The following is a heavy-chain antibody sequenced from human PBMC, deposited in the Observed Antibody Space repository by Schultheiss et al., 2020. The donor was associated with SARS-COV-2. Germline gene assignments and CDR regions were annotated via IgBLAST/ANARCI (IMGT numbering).Heavy chain of an antibody. Sequence: GESLKISCAASGFTFSDYYMSWIRQAPGKGLEWVSAISGSGGSTYYADSVKGRFTISRDNSKNTLYLQMNSLRDEDTAVYYCARDYCSSTSCYGPYYYYGMDVWGQGTTVTVSS. CDR3: ARDYCSSTSCYGPYYYYGMDV. J-gene: IGHJ6*02. V-gene: IGHV3-23*01. D-gene: IGHD2-2*01. CDR1: GFTFSDYY. CDR2: ISGSGGST.